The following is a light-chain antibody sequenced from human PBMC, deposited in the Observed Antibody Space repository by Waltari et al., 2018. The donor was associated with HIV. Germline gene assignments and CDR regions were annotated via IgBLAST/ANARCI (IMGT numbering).Light chain of an antibody. Sequence: EIVLTQSPGTLSLSPGARATLSCRASQSVSSSYLAWYQQKPGQAPRLLMYGASSRATGIPDRVSGSGSGTDFTLTINRLEPEDFAVYYCQQNAGSPPYSFGQGTKLESK. CDR1: QSVSSSY. CDR3: QQNAGSPPYS. J-gene: IGKJ2*03. CDR2: GAS. V-gene: IGKV3-20*01.